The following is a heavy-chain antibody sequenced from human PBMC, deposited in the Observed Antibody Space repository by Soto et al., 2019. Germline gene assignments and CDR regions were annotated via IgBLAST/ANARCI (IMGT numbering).Heavy chain of an antibody. CDR2: INAGNGNT. CDR3: ARERYSNYDYYYYGMDV. D-gene: IGHD4-4*01. CDR1: GYTFTSYA. J-gene: IGHJ6*04. Sequence: ASVKVSCKASGYTFTSYAMHWVRQAPGQRLEWMGWINAGNGNTKYSQKFQGRVTITRDTSASTAYMELSSLRSEDTAVYYCARERYSNYDYYYYGMDVWGKGTTVTVSS. V-gene: IGHV1-3*01.